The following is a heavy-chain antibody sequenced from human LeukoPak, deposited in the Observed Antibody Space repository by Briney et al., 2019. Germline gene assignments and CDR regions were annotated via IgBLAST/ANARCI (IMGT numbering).Heavy chain of an antibody. CDR3: AREGYDFWSGYPH. J-gene: IGHJ4*02. CDR1: GFTFSSYS. Sequence: GGSLRLSCAASGFTFSSYSMNWVRQAPGKGLEWVSSISSSSSYIYYADSVRGRFTISRDNAKNSLYLQMNSLRAEDTAVYYCAREGYDFWSGYPHWGQGTLVTVSS. D-gene: IGHD3-3*01. CDR2: ISSSSSYI. V-gene: IGHV3-21*01.